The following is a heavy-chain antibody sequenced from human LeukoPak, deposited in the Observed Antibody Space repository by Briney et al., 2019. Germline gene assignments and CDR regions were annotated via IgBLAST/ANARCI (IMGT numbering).Heavy chain of an antibody. V-gene: IGHV1-2*02. CDR1: GYTFTGYY. Sequence: ASVKVSCKASGYTFTGYYMHWVRQAPGQGLEWMGWINPNSGGTNYAQKFQGRVTMTRDTSISTAYMELSRLRSDDTAVYYCARARNTDYGGNDYWGQGTLVTVSS. D-gene: IGHD4-17*01. CDR2: INPNSGGT. CDR3: ARARNTDYGGNDY. J-gene: IGHJ4*02.